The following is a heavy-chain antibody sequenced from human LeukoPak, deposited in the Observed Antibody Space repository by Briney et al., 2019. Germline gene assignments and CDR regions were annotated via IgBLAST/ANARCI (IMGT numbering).Heavy chain of an antibody. CDR2: ISGSGGST. D-gene: IGHD2-21*01. J-gene: IGHJ4*02. CDR1: GFTFSTYA. Sequence: GGSLRLSCAASGFTFSTYAMSWVRQAPGKGLEWVSTISGSGGSTYYADSMKGRFTISRDNSKNTLYLQMNSLRAEDTAVYYCARERIHCGGADCKSYFDNWGQGTLVTVSS. CDR3: ARERIHCGGADCKSYFDN. V-gene: IGHV3-23*01.